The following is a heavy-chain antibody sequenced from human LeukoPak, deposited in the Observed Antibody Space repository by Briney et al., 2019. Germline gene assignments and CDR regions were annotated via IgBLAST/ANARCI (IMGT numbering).Heavy chain of an antibody. CDR3: STWAFYHGLDV. J-gene: IGHJ6*02. CDR2: IHADGGRT. V-gene: IGHV3-43*02. D-gene: IGHD2/OR15-2a*01. Sequence: GGSLRLSCAASGFAFADYAMHWVSQIPGKGLECVAHIHADGGRTFYADSVEGRFAVFRDNAKNSLFLQMDSLTSDDTAFYYCSTWAFYHGLDVWGQGATVIVSS. CDR1: GFAFADYA.